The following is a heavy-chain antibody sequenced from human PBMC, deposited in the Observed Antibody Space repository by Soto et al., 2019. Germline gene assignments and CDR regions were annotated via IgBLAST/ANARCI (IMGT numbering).Heavy chain of an antibody. V-gene: IGHV1-69*13. CDR3: AKVRYSSPMGYYYGMDV. Sequence: SVKVSCKASRVAFSKFIVTWVRQAPGLGLEWVGGIIPIFGAANYAQKFQGRVTITADESTSTSYMEVNNLRSEDTAVYYCAKVRYSSPMGYYYGMDVWGQGTTVTVSS. J-gene: IGHJ6*02. D-gene: IGHD6-19*01. CDR1: RVAFSKFI. CDR2: IIPIFGAA.